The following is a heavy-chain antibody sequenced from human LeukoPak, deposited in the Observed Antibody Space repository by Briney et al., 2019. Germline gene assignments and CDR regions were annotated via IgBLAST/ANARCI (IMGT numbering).Heavy chain of an antibody. J-gene: IGHJ4*02. CDR2: MYYNGST. D-gene: IGHD3-9*01. CDR3: VRDKQVVYDILTGYFDY. CDR1: CISIQSIDYY. V-gene: IGHV4-39*07. Sequence: PSETLSLPFTISCISIQSIDYYLGWIRQPPGKGLGLIRSMYYNGSTHYNPSLKTRVTVSVATSKNQCSLKMSYVTAAETAVYYSVRDKQVVYDILTGYFDYWGQGNLVTVSS.